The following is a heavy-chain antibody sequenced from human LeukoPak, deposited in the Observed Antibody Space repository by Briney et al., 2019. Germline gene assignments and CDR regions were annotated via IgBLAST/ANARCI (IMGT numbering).Heavy chain of an antibody. CDR2: ISSSSSCI. J-gene: IGHJ4*02. V-gene: IGHV3-21*01. Sequence: GGSLRLSCAASGFTFSSYSMNWVRQAPGKGLEWVSSISSSSSCIYYADSVKGRFTISRDNAKNSLYLQMNSLRAEDTAVYYCAKDRGDGYTNYGDSWGQGTLVTVSS. CDR1: GFTFSSYS. D-gene: IGHD5-24*01. CDR3: AKDRGDGYTNYGDS.